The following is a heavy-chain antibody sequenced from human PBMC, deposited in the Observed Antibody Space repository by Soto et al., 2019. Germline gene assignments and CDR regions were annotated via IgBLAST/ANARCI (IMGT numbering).Heavy chain of an antibody. D-gene: IGHD5-12*01. CDR2: IYQSGST. V-gene: IGHV4-4*02. CDR3: ARVARGYDFHYFDY. CDR1: SASISSINW. Sequence: QVQLQESGPGLVKSSGTLSLTCTVSSASISSINWWSWVRQPPGKGLEWIGDIYQSGSTNYNPSLESRVTMSVDKSKNQFSLKLTSVTAADTAVYYCARVARGYDFHYFDYWGQGILVTVSS. J-gene: IGHJ4*02.